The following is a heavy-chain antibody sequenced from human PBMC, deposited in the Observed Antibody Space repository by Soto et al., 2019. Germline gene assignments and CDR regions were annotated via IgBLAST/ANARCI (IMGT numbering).Heavy chain of an antibody. D-gene: IGHD3-16*01. CDR2: ISAYSGKT. J-gene: IGHJ4*02. CDR1: GYTFTHYG. Sequence: QVQLVQSGAEVRKPGASVTVSCKTSGYTFTHYGISWVRQAPGQGLEWVGWISAYSGKTHYAQKVQGKVTMTTDTSTSTAYLEVRSLRSDDTAVYFCARDPYLGDHQYWGQGTLVTVSS. CDR3: ARDPYLGDHQY. V-gene: IGHV1-18*01.